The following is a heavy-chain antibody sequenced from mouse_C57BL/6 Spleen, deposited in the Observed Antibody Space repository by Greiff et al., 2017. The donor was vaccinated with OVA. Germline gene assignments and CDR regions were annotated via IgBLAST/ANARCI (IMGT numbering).Heavy chain of an antibody. CDR3: AREGYYIRYFDV. D-gene: IGHD2-3*01. CDR2: INYDGSST. V-gene: IGHV5-16*01. J-gene: IGHJ1*03. Sequence: EVKVVESEGGLVQPGSSMKLSCTASGFTFSDYYMAWVRQVPEKGLEWVANINYDGSSTYYLDSLKSRFIISRDNAKNILYLQMSSLKSEDTATYYCAREGYYIRYFDVWGTGTTVTVSS. CDR1: GFTFSDYY.